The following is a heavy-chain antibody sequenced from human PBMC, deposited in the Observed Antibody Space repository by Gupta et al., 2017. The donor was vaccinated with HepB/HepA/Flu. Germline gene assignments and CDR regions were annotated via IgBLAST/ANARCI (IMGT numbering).Heavy chain of an antibody. V-gene: IGHV4-34*01. D-gene: IGHD2-2*01. CDR1: GGSYSGYS. J-gene: IGHJ6*03. CDR3: ARKAEASWLTRNGRSTSCRDYYYYYYMDV. Sequence: QVQLQQWGAGLLTHSETLSLTCAVYGGSYSGYSWSWIRQPPGKGLEWIGGINHSGSTNYNPSLKSRVTISVDTSKNQFSLKLSAVTAADTAVYDCARKAEASWLTRNGRSTSCRDYYYYYYMDVWGKGTTGTVSS. CDR2: INHSGST.